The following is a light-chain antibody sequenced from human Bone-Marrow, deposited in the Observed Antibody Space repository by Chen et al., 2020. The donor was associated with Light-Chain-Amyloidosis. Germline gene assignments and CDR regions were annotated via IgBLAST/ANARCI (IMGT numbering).Light chain of an antibody. J-gene: IGLJ3*02. V-gene: IGLV2-14*01. Sequence: QSALTQPASVSGSLGQSITLSCPVTSSDIGGYNFFSWFQQHPGKVPKVIIYDVNNRPSGVANRFAGSKSGNTASLTISGLQAEDEADYYCSSHTSSDTWVFGGGTKLTVL. CDR2: DVN. CDR3: SSHTSSDTWV. CDR1: SSDIGGYNF.